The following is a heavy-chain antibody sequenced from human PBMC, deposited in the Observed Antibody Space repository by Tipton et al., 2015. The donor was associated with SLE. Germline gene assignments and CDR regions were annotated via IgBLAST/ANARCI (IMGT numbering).Heavy chain of an antibody. CDR2: ISSSSSTI. CDR1: GFTFSSYS. CDR3: AKAGPGYCSSTSCPSDY. Sequence: SLRLSCTASGFTFSSYSMNWVRQAPGKGLEWVSYISSSSSTIYYADSVKGRFTISRDNAKNSLYLQMNSLRAEDTAVYYCAKAGPGYCSSTSCPSDYWGQGTLVTVSS. D-gene: IGHD2-2*01. V-gene: IGHV3-48*01. J-gene: IGHJ4*02.